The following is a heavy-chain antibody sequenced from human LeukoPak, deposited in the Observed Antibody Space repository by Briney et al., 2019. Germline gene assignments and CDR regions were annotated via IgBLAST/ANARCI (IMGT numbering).Heavy chain of an antibody. CDR1: GGSISSYY. V-gene: IGHV4-59*01. D-gene: IGHD5/OR15-5a*01. CDR3: ARVVSTVSRTFDY. J-gene: IGHJ4*02. Sequence: SETLSLTCTVSGGSISSYYWSWIRQPPGRGLEWIGYIYYSGSTNYNPSLKSRVTISVDTFKNQFSLKLSSVTAADTAVYYCARVVSTVSRTFDYWGQGTLVTVSS. CDR2: IYYSGST.